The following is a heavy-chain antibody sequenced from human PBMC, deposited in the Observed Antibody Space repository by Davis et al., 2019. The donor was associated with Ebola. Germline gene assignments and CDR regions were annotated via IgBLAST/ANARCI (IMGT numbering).Heavy chain of an antibody. J-gene: IGHJ4*02. V-gene: IGHV4-34*01. D-gene: IGHD2-2*01. CDR2: INHSGST. CDR3: ARHQSTSFDY. CDR1: GGSFSGYY. Sequence: SETLSLTCAVYGGSFSGYYWSWIRQPPGKGLEWIGEINHSGSTNYNPSLKSRVTISVDTSKNQFSLKLNSLTAADTAVYYCARHQSTSFDYWGQGTLVTVSS.